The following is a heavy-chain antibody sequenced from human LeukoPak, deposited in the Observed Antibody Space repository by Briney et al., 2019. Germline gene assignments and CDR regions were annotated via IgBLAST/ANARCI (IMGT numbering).Heavy chain of an antibody. J-gene: IGHJ4*02. D-gene: IGHD3-10*01. V-gene: IGHV3-7*01. CDR2: IKQDGSEK. CDR3: ANFPVISMVPGYFDY. CDR1: GFTFSSYS. Sequence: PGGSLRLSCAASGFTFSSYSMNWVRQAPGKGLEWVANIKQDGSEKYYADSVKGRFTISRDNSKNTLYLQMNSLRAEDTAVYYCANFPVISMVPGYFDYWGQGTLVTVSS.